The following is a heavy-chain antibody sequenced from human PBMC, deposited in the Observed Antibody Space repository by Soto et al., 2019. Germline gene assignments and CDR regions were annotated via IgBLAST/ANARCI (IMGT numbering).Heavy chain of an antibody. CDR3: AKEKPIVALGGYFDY. J-gene: IGHJ4*02. D-gene: IGHD2-21*01. CDR2: ISYDGSNK. V-gene: IGHV3-30*18. Sequence: GGSLRLSCAASGFTFSSYGMHWVRQAPGKGLEWVAVISYDGSNKYYADSVKGRFTISRDNSKNTLYLQMNSLRAEDTAVYYCAKEKPIVALGGYFDYWGQGTLVTVSS. CDR1: GFTFSSYG.